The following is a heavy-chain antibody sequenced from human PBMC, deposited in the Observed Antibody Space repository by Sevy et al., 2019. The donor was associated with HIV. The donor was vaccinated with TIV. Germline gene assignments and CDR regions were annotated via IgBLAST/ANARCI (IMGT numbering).Heavy chain of an antibody. CDR1: GFTFSSYA. Sequence: GGSLRLSCAASGFTFSSYAMSWVRQAPGKGLEWVSAISGSGGSTYYADSVKGRFTISGDNSKNTLYLQMNSLRAEDTAVYYCAKGVGIVGATPYYFDYWGQGTLVTVSS. J-gene: IGHJ4*02. V-gene: IGHV3-23*01. CDR2: ISGSGGST. CDR3: AKGVGIVGATPYYFDY. D-gene: IGHD1-26*01.